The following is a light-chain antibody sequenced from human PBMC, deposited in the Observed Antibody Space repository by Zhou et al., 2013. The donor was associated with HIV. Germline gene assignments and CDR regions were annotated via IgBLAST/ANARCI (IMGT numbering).Light chain of an antibody. V-gene: IGKV3-20*01. CDR1: QSVSSTY. CDR2: GAS. CDR3: QQYGSSPWT. J-gene: IGKJ1*01. Sequence: EIVLTQSPGTLSLSPGDRATLSCRATQSVSSTYLAWYQQKPGRAPRLLIYGASSRATGIPDRFSGSGSGTDFTLTISRLEPEDFAVYYCQQYGSSPWTFGQGTKVEIK.